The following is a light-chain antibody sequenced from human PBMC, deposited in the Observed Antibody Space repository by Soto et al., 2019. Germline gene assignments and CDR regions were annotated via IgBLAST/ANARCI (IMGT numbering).Light chain of an antibody. V-gene: IGKV3-15*01. Sequence: EIVMTQSPGTLSLSPGERATLSCRASQSVSSNLAWYQQKPGQAPSLLIYGAFTRATGIPARFSGTGSGTEFTLTISSLRSEDFALYYCQQYNDWPLTFGQGTKV. J-gene: IGKJ1*01. CDR1: QSVSSN. CDR3: QQYNDWPLT. CDR2: GAF.